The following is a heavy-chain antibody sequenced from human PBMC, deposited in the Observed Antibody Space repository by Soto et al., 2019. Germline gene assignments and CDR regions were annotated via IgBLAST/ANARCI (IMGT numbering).Heavy chain of an antibody. CDR2: LHSSGFA. J-gene: IGHJ4*02. CDR1: GASMSDYH. CDR3: ERSGHTFVGDV. D-gene: IGHD3-16*01. V-gene: IGHV4-59*01. Sequence: SETLSLTCTVYGASMSDYHGSWIRQSPGKGLEHIGYLHSSGFAEYNPSLKSRVTISMDTSRNQFSLKLRFVTAADTAIYYCERSGHTFVGDVWGQGVLVTVSS.